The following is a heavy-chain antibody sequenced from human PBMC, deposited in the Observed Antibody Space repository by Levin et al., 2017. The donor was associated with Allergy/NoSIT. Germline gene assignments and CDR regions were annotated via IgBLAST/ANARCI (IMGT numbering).Heavy chain of an antibody. D-gene: IGHD6-13*01. CDR2: IYTSGTT. CDR3: AREGSSSWYVWWFDP. Sequence: SETLSLTCTVSGGSIRSYYWNWIRQPAGKGLEWIGRIYTSGTTNYNPSLKSRVTMSLDTSKNQFSLKLSSVTAADTAVYYCAREGSSSWYVWWFDPWGQGTLVTVSS. J-gene: IGHJ5*02. CDR1: GGSIRSYY. V-gene: IGHV4-4*07.